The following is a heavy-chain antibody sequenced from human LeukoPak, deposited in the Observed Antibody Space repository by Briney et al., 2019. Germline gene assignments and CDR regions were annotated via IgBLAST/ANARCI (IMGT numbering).Heavy chain of an antibody. CDR1: GRSVSHTAYY. CDR2: IYINGHT. V-gene: IGHV4-39*02. CDR3: ARLSGYNLSRNAFNF. Sequence: SETLSPTCTVSGRSVSHTAYYWGWIRQPPGKGLEWIGNIYINGHTYYNPSIALRSRVTLSPDTFTNDFSLNVSSVTAVDTAVSYCARLSGYNLSRNAFNFWGPGTMVTVSS. D-gene: IGHD5-12*01. J-gene: IGHJ3*01.